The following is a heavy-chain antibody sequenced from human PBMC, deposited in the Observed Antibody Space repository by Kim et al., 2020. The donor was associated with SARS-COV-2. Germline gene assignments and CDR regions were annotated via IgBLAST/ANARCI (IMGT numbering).Heavy chain of an antibody. CDR1: GFTFSSYA. CDR2: ISGSGGST. D-gene: IGHD6-19*01. J-gene: IGHJ6*03. Sequence: GGSLRLSCAASGFTFSSYAMSWVRQAPGKGLEWVSAISGSGGSTYYADSVKGRFTISRDNSKNTLYLQMNSLRAEDTAVYYCAKDGLKYSSGWYYYYYMDVWGKGPTVTVSS. V-gene: IGHV3-23*01. CDR3: AKDGLKYSSGWYYYYYMDV.